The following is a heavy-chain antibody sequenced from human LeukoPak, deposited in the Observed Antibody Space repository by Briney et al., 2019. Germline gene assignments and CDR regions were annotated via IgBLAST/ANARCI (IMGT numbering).Heavy chain of an antibody. Sequence: AETLSLTCAVYGGSFSGYYWSWIRQPPGKGLEWIGEINHSGSTNYNASLKSRVTISVDKSKNKFSLKLSTLTAADTAVHYCASGPVLSSSSPQALYCMDVGGKGTTVTDSS. D-gene: IGHD6-6*01. CDR3: ASGPVLSSSSPQALYCMDV. V-gene: IGHV4-34*01. CDR2: INHSGST. CDR1: GGSFSGYY. J-gene: IGHJ6*03.